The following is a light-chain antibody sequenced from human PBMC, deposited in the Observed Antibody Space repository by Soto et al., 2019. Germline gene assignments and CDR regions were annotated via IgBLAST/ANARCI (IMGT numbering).Light chain of an antibody. V-gene: IGKV3-11*01. Sequence: EIVLTQSPATLSLSPGERATLSCRASQSVSSYLAWYQQKPGQAPRLLIYDASNRATGIPARFSGSGSGTDFTLTISSLEPEDFAVYYCQQLITVGQGTRLEIK. CDR1: QSVSSY. CDR2: DAS. J-gene: IGKJ5*01. CDR3: QQLIT.